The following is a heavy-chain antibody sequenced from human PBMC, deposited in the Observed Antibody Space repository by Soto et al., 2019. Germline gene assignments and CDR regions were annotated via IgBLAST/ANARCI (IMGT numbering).Heavy chain of an antibody. Sequence: GGSLRLSCAASGFTFSSYAMSWVRQAPGKGLEWVSAISGSGGSTYYADSVKGRFTISRDNSKNTLYLQMNSLRAEDTAVYYCAKDRAYSGWPPDLFYWGQGTLVTVSS. CDR1: GFTFSSYA. V-gene: IGHV3-23*01. D-gene: IGHD6-19*01. CDR2: ISGSGGST. CDR3: AKDRAYSGWPPDLFY. J-gene: IGHJ1*01.